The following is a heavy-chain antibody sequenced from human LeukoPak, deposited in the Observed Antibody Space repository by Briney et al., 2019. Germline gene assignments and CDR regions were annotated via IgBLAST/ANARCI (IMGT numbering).Heavy chain of an antibody. CDR1: GFTFNDYA. V-gene: IGHV4-59*08. CDR3: ARLAIFGVVPDY. D-gene: IGHD3-3*01. CDR2: IYYSGST. Sequence: AGGSLRLSCAASGFTFNDYAIHWVRQAPGKGLEWIGYIYYSGSTYYNPSLKSRVTISVDTSKNQFSLKLSSVTATDTAVYYCARLAIFGVVPDYWGQGTLLTVSS. J-gene: IGHJ4*02.